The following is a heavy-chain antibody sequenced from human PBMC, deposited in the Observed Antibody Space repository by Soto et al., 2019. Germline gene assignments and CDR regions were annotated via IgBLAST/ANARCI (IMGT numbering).Heavy chain of an antibody. D-gene: IGHD2-15*01. CDR3: ARRYCSPGSCPGIGFDY. V-gene: IGHV3-13*01. CDR1: GFTFSSYD. CDR2: IGSAVGT. J-gene: IGHJ4*02. Sequence: VGSLRLSCAASGFTFSSYDMHWVRQGTGKGLEWVSAIGSAVGTYYAGSVKGRFTISRDNAKNSLFLQMNSLRAGDTAVYYCARRYCSPGSCPGIGFDYWGRGTLVTVSS.